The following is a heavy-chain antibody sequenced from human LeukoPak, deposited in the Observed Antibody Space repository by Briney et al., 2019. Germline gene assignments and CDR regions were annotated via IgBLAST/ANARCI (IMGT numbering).Heavy chain of an antibody. CDR1: GGSICSYY. V-gene: IGHV4-59*01. J-gene: IGHJ3*02. CDR2: IYYSGST. Sequence: SETLSLTCTVSGGSICSYYWSWIRQPPGKGLEWIGYIYYSGSTNYNPSLKSRVTISVDTSKNQFSLKLSSVTAADTAVYYCARGYEPEAVDAFDIWGQGTMVTVSS. D-gene: IGHD3-16*01. CDR3: ARGYEPEAVDAFDI.